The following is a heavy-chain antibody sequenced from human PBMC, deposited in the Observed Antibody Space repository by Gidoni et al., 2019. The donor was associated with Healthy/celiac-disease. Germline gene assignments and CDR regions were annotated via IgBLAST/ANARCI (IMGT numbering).Heavy chain of an antibody. Sequence: QVQLVESGGGVVQPGRSLRLSCAASGFTFISYGMHWVRQAPGKGLEWVEVISYDGSNKYYADSVKGRFTISRDNSKNTLYLQMNSLRAEDTAVYYCAKDNYGSGSYLPDFDYWGQGTLVTVSS. CDR3: AKDNYGSGSYLPDFDY. CDR1: GFTFISYG. CDR2: ISYDGSNK. V-gene: IGHV3-30*18. J-gene: IGHJ4*02. D-gene: IGHD3-10*01.